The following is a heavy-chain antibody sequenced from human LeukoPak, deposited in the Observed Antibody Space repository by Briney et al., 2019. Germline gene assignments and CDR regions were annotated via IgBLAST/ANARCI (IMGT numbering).Heavy chain of an antibody. V-gene: IGHV3-21*01. CDR3: ARDPTPRYCSGGSCYTHYGMDV. J-gene: IGHJ6*02. D-gene: IGHD2-15*01. Sequence: PGGSLRLSCTASGFTFGDYAMSWVRQAPGKGLEWVSSISSSSSYIYYANSVKGRLTISRDNAKNSLYLQMNSLRAEDTAVYYCARDPTPRYCSGGSCYTHYGMDVWGQGTTVTVSS. CDR1: GFTFGDYA. CDR2: ISSSSSYI.